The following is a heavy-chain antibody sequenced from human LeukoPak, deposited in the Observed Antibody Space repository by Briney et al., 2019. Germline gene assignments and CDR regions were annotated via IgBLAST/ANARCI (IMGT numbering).Heavy chain of an antibody. CDR1: GSIFSNFW. J-gene: IGHJ5*02. CDR3: EAPATA. V-gene: IGHV3-7*01. Sequence: PGGSLRLSCEASGSIFSNFWMGWVRQAPGKGLEWVATVNEDGTAKFYVDSVKGRFTIFRDNTRSSLDLQMNSLTVEDTAMYYCEAPATAWGQGTLVTVSS. CDR2: VNEDGTAK.